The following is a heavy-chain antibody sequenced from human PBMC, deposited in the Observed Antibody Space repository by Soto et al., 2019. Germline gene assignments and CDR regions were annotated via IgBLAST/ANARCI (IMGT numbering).Heavy chain of an antibody. CDR2: INSDGSST. Sequence: GGSLRLSCAASGFTFSSYWMHWVRQAPGKGLVWVSRINSDGSSTSYADSVKGRFTISRDNAKNTLYLQMNSLRAEDTAVYYCARPGIAAAAPKTYYYYYYMDVWGKGTTVTVSS. CDR1: GFTFSSYW. D-gene: IGHD6-13*01. V-gene: IGHV3-74*01. J-gene: IGHJ6*03. CDR3: ARPGIAAAAPKTYYYYYYMDV.